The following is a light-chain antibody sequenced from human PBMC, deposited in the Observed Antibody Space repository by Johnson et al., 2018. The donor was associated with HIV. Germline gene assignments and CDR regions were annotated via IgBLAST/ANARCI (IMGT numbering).Light chain of an antibody. V-gene: IGLV1-47*01. CDR1: SSNIGNNY. CDR3: AAWGDRLTGPNYC. CDR2: RSN. Sequence: HSVLTQPPSVSAAPGQKVTISCSGSSSNIGNNYVSWYQQLPGTAPKLLIYRSNQRPSGVPDRFSGSKSGTSASLAISGLQAEDEADYYCAAWGDRLTGPNYCFGTGTKVTVL. J-gene: IGLJ1*01.